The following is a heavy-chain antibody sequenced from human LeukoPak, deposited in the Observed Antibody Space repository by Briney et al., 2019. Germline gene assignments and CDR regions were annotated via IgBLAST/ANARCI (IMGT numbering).Heavy chain of an antibody. Sequence: PSETLSLTCAVSGGSLSGYYWIWIRQPPGKGLEWIGEINHSGSTTYNPSLKSRVTFSVDTSKNQLSLKLNSLPAADTAVYFCARSLLWPTGTSDMWGQGTMVAVSS. D-gene: IGHD2-8*02. CDR1: GGSLSGYY. V-gene: IGHV4-34*01. J-gene: IGHJ3*02. CDR2: INHSGST. CDR3: ARSLLWPTGTSDM.